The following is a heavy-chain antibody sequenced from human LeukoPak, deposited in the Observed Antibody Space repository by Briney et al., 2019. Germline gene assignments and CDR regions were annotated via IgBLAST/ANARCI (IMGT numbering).Heavy chain of an antibody. CDR2: TWYDGTNK. J-gene: IGHJ4*02. D-gene: IGHD1-14*01. CDR1: GFTFRSYG. Sequence: GRSLRLSCAASGFTFRSYGMYWVRLAPGKGLEWVAVTWYDGTNKYYADSVKGRFTISRDNSKNTLYLQMNSLRAEDTAVYYCARDQPLDYWGQGTLVTVSS. V-gene: IGHV3-33*01. CDR3: ARDQPLDY.